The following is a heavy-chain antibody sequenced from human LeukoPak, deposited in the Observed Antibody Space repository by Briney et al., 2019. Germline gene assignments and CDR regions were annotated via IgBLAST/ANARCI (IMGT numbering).Heavy chain of an antibody. CDR3: ARGEGAARLGYYMDV. Sequence: GRPLRLSCAASGFTFSSYAMHWVRQAPGKGLEWVAVISYDGSNKYYADSVKGRFTFSRDNSKNTLYLQMNSLRAEDTAVYYCARGEGAARLGYYMDVWGKGTTVIVSS. V-gene: IGHV3-30*04. CDR1: GFTFSSYA. D-gene: IGHD6-25*01. J-gene: IGHJ6*03. CDR2: ISYDGSNK.